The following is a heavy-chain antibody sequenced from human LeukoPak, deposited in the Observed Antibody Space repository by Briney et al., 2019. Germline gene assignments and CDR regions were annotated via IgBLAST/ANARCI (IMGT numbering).Heavy chain of an antibody. Sequence: SVKVSCKASGGTFSSYAISWVRQAPGQGLEWMGGIIPIFGRANYAQKFQGRVTITTDESTSTAYMELSSLRSEDTAVYYCARGGRYFDWPYFDYWGQGTLVTVSS. CDR3: ARGGRYFDWPYFDY. V-gene: IGHV1-69*05. CDR2: IIPIFGRA. J-gene: IGHJ4*02. D-gene: IGHD3-9*01. CDR1: GGTFSSYA.